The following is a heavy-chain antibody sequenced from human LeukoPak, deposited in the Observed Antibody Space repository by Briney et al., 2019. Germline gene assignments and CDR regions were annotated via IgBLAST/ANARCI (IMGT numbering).Heavy chain of an antibody. CDR3: ASSGGFDY. Sequence: GGSLRLSCAASGFTFSSYSMNWVRQAPGKGLEWVSYISSSSTIYYADSVKGRFTISRDNAKNSLYLQMNSLRAEDTAVYYCASSGGFDYWGQGTLGTVSS. J-gene: IGHJ4*02. CDR2: ISSSSTI. V-gene: IGHV3-48*01. D-gene: IGHD2-15*01. CDR1: GFTFSSYS.